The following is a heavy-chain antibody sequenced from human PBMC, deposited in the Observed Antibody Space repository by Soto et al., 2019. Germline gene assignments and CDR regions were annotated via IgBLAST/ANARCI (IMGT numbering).Heavy chain of an antibody. V-gene: IGHV4-34*01. CDR2: INHSGST. Sequence: PSGTLSLTCAVYGGSFSGYYWSWIRQPPGKGLEWIGEINHSGSTNYNPSLKSRVTISVDTSKNQFSLKLSSVTAADTAVYYCARERGEFTIFGVVNRPHYYMDVWGEGTTVTVSS. D-gene: IGHD3-3*01. CDR1: GGSFSGYY. CDR3: ARERGEFTIFGVVNRPHYYMDV. J-gene: IGHJ6*03.